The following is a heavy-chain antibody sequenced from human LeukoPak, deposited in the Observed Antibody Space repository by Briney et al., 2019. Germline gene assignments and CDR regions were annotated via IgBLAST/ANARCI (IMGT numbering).Heavy chain of an antibody. J-gene: IGHJ4*02. V-gene: IGHV3-30*18. CDR3: AKSGASRVPEIPAAPLDY. CDR2: ISYDGSNK. D-gene: IGHD2-2*01. Sequence: GGSLRLSCAASGFTFSSYGMHWVRQAPGKGLEWVAVISYDGSNKYYADSVKGRFTISRDNSKNTLYLRMNSLRAEDTAVYYCAKSGASRVPEIPAAPLDYWGQGTLVTVSS. CDR1: GFTFSSYG.